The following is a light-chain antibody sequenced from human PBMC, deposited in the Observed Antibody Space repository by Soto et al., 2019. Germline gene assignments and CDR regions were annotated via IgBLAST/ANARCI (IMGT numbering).Light chain of an antibody. V-gene: IGLV2-11*01. CDR2: DVS. CDR1: SSDVGGYNY. J-gene: IGLJ2*01. Sequence: QSALTQPRSVSGSPGQSVTISCTGTSSDVGGYNYVSWYQQHPGKAPKLLIYDVSKWPSGVPDRFSGSKSGNTASLPTSGLQADDEADYYCCSYEGSYTFVVFGAGTKLTVL. CDR3: CSYEGSYTFVV.